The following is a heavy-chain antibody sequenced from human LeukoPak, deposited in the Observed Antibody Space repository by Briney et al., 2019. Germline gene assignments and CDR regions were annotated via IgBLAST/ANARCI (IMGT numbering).Heavy chain of an antibody. V-gene: IGHV3-21*01. D-gene: IGHD2-2*02. Sequence: GGSLRLSCAASGFTFSSYSMNWVRQAPGKGLEWVSSISSSSSYIYYADSVKGRFTISRDNAKNSLYLQMNSLRAEDTAVYYCARGPGYCSSTSCYRGRYFDYWGQGTLVTVSS. CDR1: GFTFSSYS. J-gene: IGHJ4*02. CDR2: ISSSSSYI. CDR3: ARGPGYCSSTSCYRGRYFDY.